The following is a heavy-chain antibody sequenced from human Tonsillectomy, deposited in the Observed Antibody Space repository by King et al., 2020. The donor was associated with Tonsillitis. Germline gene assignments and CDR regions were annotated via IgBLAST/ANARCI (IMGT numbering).Heavy chain of an antibody. CDR3: AREKEPLTGYYDY. D-gene: IGHD2-15*01. J-gene: IGHJ4*02. CDR2: IYYSGNT. CDR1: GGSISSSSYY. V-gene: IGHV4-39*02. Sequence: QLQESGPGLVKPSETLSLTCTVSGGSISSSSYYWDWVRQPPGKGLEWIGNIYYSGNTFYNPSLKSRVTISVDTYKSQFSLKMTSVTAADTAVYYWAREKEPLTGYYDYWGQGTLFTVSS.